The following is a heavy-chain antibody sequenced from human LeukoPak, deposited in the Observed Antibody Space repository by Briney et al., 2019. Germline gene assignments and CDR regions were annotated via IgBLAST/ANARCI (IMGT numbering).Heavy chain of an antibody. CDR2: IYTSGST. CDR1: GGSISSGSYY. J-gene: IGHJ4*02. D-gene: IGHD5-18*01. Sequence: PSETLSLTCTVSGGSISSGSYYWSWIRQPAGKGLEWIGRIYTSGSTNYNPSLKSRVTISVDTSKNQFSLKLSSVTAADTAVYYCAREPNTAMENDYFDYWGQGTLVTVSS. CDR3: AREPNTAMENDYFDY. V-gene: IGHV4-61*02.